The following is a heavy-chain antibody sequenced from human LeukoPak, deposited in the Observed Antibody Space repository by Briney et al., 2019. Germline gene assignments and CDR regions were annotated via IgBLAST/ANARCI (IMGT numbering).Heavy chain of an antibody. CDR3: ARGGRWELPRPYAFDI. CDR1: GYTFTGYY. CDR2: ISIYNGHT. D-gene: IGHD1-26*01. Sequence: ASVKVSCKASGYTFTGYYIHWVRQAPGQGLEWMGWISIYNGHTNYAQKLQGRVTMTTDTSTSTAYMDPRSLKSDDTAVYYCARGGRWELPRPYAFDIWGQGTMVTVSS. J-gene: IGHJ3*02. V-gene: IGHV1-18*04.